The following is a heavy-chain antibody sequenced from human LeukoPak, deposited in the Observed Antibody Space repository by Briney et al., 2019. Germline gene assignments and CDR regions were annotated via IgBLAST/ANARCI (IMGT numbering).Heavy chain of an antibody. D-gene: IGHD5-18*01. CDR2: MNPNRGNT. CDR1: EYTFTSYD. Sequence: ASVKASCNASEYTFTSYDINWVRQATGQGLGWMGWMNPNRGNTGYAQKFPGRVTMTRITSIGTAYMELSSLRSEDTAVYYCARVSGYSYGPYYYYYMDVWGKGTTVTISS. V-gene: IGHV1-8*01. J-gene: IGHJ6*03. CDR3: ARVSGYSYGPYYYYYMDV.